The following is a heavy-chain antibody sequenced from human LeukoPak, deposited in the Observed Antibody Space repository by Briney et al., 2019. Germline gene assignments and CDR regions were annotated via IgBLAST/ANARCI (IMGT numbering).Heavy chain of an antibody. D-gene: IGHD5-24*01. Sequence: PGGSLRLSCAASGFTFSSYSMNWVRQAPGKGLEWVSSISSSSSYIYYADSVEGRFTISRDNAKNSLYLQMNSLRAEDTAVYYCARSQTRWLQSTYWGQGTLVTVSS. CDR1: GFTFSSYS. J-gene: IGHJ4*02. CDR3: ARSQTRWLQSTY. CDR2: ISSSSSYI. V-gene: IGHV3-21*01.